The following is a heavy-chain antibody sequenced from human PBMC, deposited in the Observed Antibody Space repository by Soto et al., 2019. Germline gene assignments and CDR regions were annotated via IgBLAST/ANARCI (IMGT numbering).Heavy chain of an antibody. CDR3: AREVRVRGFAFDI. Sequence: GGSLRLSCAFSGFTVSSNYMNLVRQAPGKGLEWVSFIYSGGNTYYADSVKGRFTISRDNSKNMLYLQMNSLRVEDTAVYYCAREVRVRGFAFDIWGQGTMVTVSS. D-gene: IGHD3-3*01. CDR1: GFTVSSNY. J-gene: IGHJ3*02. V-gene: IGHV3-66*01. CDR2: IYSGGNT.